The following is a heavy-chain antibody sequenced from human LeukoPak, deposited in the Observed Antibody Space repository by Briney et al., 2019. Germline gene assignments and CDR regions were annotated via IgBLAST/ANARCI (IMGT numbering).Heavy chain of an antibody. J-gene: IGHJ5*02. CDR2: IIPIFGTA. CDR1: GGTFSSYA. D-gene: IGHD1-14*01. V-gene: IGHV1-69*06. Sequence: ASVKVSCMASGGTFSSYAISWVRQAPGPGLEWMGGIIPIFGTANYAQKFQGRVTITADKSTSTAYMELSSLRSEGTAVYDCASTCRNQNWFDPWGQGTLVTVSS. CDR3: ASTCRNQNWFDP.